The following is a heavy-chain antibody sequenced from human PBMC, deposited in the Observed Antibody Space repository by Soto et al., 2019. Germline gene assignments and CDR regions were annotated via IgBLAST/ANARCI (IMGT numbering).Heavy chain of an antibody. CDR3: ARERGYSYHYYYYYYGMDV. D-gene: IGHD5-18*01. J-gene: IGHJ6*02. V-gene: IGHV4-39*02. CDR2: IYYSGST. Sequence: SETXSLTCTVSGGSISSSSYYWGWIRQPPGKGLEWIGSIYYSGSTYYNPSLKSRVTISVDTSKNQFSLKLSSVTAADTAVYYCARERGYSYHYYYYYYGMDVWGQGTTVTVSS. CDR1: GGSISSSSYY.